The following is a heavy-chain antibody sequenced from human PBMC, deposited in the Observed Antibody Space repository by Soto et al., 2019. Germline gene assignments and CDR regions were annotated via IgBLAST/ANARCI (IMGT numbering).Heavy chain of an antibody. CDR3: AKGVVPAVVSNFDY. CDR1: GFTFNSYA. CDR2: ISGSGGST. Sequence: GGSLRLSCAASGFTFNSYAMSWVRQAPGKGLEWVSAISGSGGSTYYADSVKGRFTISRDNSKNTLYLQMNSLRAEDTAVYYCAKGVVPAVVSNFDYWGQGTLVTVSS. D-gene: IGHD2-2*01. J-gene: IGHJ4*02. V-gene: IGHV3-23*01.